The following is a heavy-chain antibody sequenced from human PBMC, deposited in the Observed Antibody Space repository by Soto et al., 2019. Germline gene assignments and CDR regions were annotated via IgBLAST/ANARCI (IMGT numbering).Heavy chain of an antibody. V-gene: IGHV4-4*02. D-gene: IGHD2-2*01. CDR2: IYHSGST. CDR1: GGYISSSNW. Sequence: QVQLQESGPGLVKPSGTLSLTCAVSGGYISSSNWWSWVRQPPGKGLEWIGEIYHSGSTNYNPSLKRRVTISVDKSNNKFSLKLSSVTAADTAVYYCARVVGGYYYGMDVWGQGTTVTVSS. CDR3: ARVVGGYYYGMDV. J-gene: IGHJ6*02.